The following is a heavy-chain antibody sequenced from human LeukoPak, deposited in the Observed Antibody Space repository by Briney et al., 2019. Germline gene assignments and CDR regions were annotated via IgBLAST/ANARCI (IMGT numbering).Heavy chain of an antibody. J-gene: IGHJ6*03. CDR1: GYSISSGYY. CDR3: ARQGITIFGVVIINYYYMDV. Sequence: SETLSLTCAVSGYSISSGYYWGWIRQPPGKGLEWIGSIYHSGSTYYNPSLKSRVTISVDTSKNQFSLKLSSVTAADTAVYYCARQGITIFGVVIINYYYMDVRGKGTTVTVSS. CDR2: IYHSGST. D-gene: IGHD3-3*01. V-gene: IGHV4-38-2*01.